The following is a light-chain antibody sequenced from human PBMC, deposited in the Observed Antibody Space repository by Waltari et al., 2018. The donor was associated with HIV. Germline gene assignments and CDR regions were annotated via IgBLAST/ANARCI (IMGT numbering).Light chain of an antibody. CDR2: DAS. CDR1: QSVSTN. Sequence: EIMMTQSPATLSVSPGDTATLSCRASQSVSTNLAWYQQKPGQAPRLLFYDASTRATGVPARFSGGGSETEFTLIITSLQSEDFAVYYCQQYNNWPPAYTFGQGTKLEIK. V-gene: IGKV3-15*01. CDR3: QQYNNWPPAYT. J-gene: IGKJ2*01.